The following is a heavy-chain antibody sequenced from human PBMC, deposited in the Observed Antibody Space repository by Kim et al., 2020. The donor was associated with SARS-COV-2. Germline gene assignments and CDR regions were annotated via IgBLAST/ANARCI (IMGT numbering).Heavy chain of an antibody. V-gene: IGHV3-30-3*01. D-gene: IGHD3-22*01. CDR1: GFTFSSYA. CDR2: ISYDGSNK. Sequence: GGSLRLSCAASGFTFSSYAMHWVRQAPGKGLEWVAVISYDGSNKYYADSVKGRFTISRDNSKNTLYLQMNSLRAEDTAVYYCARGGDSSGYYYGPEYFQHWGQGTLVTVSS. CDR3: ARGGDSSGYYYGPEYFQH. J-gene: IGHJ1*01.